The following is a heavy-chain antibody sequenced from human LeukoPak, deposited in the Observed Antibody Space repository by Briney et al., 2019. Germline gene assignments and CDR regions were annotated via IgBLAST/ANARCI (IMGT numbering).Heavy chain of an antibody. CDR1: GFTFSSYA. CDR3: ARDWDTAMVKSEGWGNFDY. J-gene: IGHJ4*02. Sequence: GGSLRLSCAASGFTFSSYAMSWVRQAPGKGLEWVSAISGSGGSTYYADSVKGRFTISRDNSKNTLYLQMNSLRAEDTAVYYCARDWDTAMVKSEGWGNFDYWGQGTLVTASS. CDR2: ISGSGGST. V-gene: IGHV3-23*01. D-gene: IGHD5-18*01.